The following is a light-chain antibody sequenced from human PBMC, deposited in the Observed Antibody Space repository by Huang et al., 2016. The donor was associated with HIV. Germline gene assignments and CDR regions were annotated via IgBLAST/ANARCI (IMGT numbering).Light chain of an antibody. CDR1: QSISTD. V-gene: IGKV3-15*01. Sequence: EIMMTQSPATLSVSPGDRVTLSCRASQSISTDLAWYQQKPGQPPRHLIYDASTGATGVPARFSGSGSGTEFTLSITSLQSEDFAVYYCQQYSEWPPYTFGQGTKLEIK. CDR2: DAS. CDR3: QQYSEWPPYT. J-gene: IGKJ2*01.